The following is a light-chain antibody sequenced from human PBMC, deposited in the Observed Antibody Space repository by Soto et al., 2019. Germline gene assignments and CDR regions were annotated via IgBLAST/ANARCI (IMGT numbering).Light chain of an antibody. J-gene: IGKJ3*01. V-gene: IGKV1-5*03. CDR2: KAS. CDR1: QSISSW. CDR3: QQYNSYSFT. Sequence: DIQMTQSPSTLSASVGDRVTITCRASQSISSWLAWYQRKPGKAPKLLIYKASSLESGVPSRFSGSGSGTEFTLTISSIQPDDFATDYCQQYNSYSFTFGPGNKVDI.